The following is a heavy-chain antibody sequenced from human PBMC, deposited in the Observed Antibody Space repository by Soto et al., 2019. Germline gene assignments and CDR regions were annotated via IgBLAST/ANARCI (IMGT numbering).Heavy chain of an antibody. CDR1: GFTISGYD. CDR3: ARDLAYYASGDLEDV. J-gene: IGHJ6*02. Sequence: GGSLRLSCAASGFTISGYDMYWVRQGTGKSLEWVSRIGITGDTNYAGSVKGRFTISRESAKNSLYLQMNGLRAGDTAVYYCARDLAYYASGDLEDVWGQGTTVTVSS. V-gene: IGHV3-13*01. CDR2: IGITGDT. D-gene: IGHD3-22*01.